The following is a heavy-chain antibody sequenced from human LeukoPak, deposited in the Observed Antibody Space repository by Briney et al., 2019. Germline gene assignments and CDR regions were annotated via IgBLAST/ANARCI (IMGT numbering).Heavy chain of an antibody. D-gene: IGHD3-22*01. V-gene: IGHV3-9*01. J-gene: IGHJ4*02. CDR1: GFSFDDYA. Sequence: PGGSLRLSCAASGFSFDDYAMHWVRQVPGKGLEWVSSISWNSDIIDYADSVKGRFTISRDNAKNTLYLQMNSLRAEDTAVYYCARSAPYYYDSSGYYSSPYYFDYWGQGTLVTVSS. CDR2: ISWNSDII. CDR3: ARSAPYYYDSSGYYSSPYYFDY.